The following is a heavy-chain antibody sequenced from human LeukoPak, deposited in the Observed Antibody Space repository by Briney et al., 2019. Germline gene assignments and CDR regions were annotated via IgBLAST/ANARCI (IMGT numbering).Heavy chain of an antibody. Sequence: SETLSPTCAVYGGSFSGYYWSWIRQPPGKGLEWIGEINHSGSTNYNPSLESRVTISVVTSKNQFSLKLSSVTAADTAVYYCARGHYDSSGYYYVNWFDPWGQGTLVTVSS. CDR1: GGSFSGYY. V-gene: IGHV4-34*01. CDR2: INHSGST. D-gene: IGHD3-22*01. J-gene: IGHJ5*02. CDR3: ARGHYDSSGYYYVNWFDP.